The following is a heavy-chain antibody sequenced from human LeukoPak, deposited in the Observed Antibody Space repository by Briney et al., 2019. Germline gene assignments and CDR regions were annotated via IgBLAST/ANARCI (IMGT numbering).Heavy chain of an antibody. J-gene: IGHJ4*02. V-gene: IGHV1-2*02. Sequence: ASVKVSCKASGYTFTGYYMHWVRQAPGQGLEWMGWINPNSGGTHYAQKFQGRVTMTRDTSISTAYMELSRLRSDDTAVYYCVRREAHRSRDSVGKIDYWGQGTLVTVSS. CDR3: VRREAHRSRDSVGKIDY. CDR1: GYTFTGYY. D-gene: IGHD1-26*01. CDR2: INPNSGGT.